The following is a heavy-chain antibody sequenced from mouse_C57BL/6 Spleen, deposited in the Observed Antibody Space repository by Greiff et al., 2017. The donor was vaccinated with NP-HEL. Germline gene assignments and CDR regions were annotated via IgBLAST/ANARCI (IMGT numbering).Heavy chain of an antibody. CDR1: GYTFTSYW. CDR3: ARTTVVARPMDY. V-gene: IGHV1-64*01. CDR2: IHPNSGST. J-gene: IGHJ4*01. Sequence: QVQLQQPGAELVKPGASVKLSCKASGYTFTSYWMHWVKQRPGQGLEWIGMIHPNSGSTNYNEKFKSKATLTVDKSSSTAYMHLSSLTSEDSAVYYCARTTVVARPMDYWGQGTSVTVSS. D-gene: IGHD1-1*01.